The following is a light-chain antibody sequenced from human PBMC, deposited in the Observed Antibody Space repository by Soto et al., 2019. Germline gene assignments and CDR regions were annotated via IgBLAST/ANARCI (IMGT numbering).Light chain of an antibody. V-gene: IGLV2-11*01. CDR1: SNDIGNYDY. CDR3: QSYDSSLSGYV. Sequence: QSALTQPRSVSGSPGQSVTISCTGTSNDIGNYDYVSWYQQHPGKAPKLLIYGNSNRPSGVPDQFSGSKSGTSASLAITGLQAEDEADYYCQSYDSSLSGYVFGTGTKVTVL. J-gene: IGLJ1*01. CDR2: GNS.